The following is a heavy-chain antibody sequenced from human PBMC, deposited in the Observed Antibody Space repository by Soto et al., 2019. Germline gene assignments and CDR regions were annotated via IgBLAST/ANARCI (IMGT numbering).Heavy chain of an antibody. CDR2: IIPIFGTT. D-gene: IGHD5-18*01. J-gene: IGHJ6*02. CDR3: ARLHSHGTYGMDV. Sequence: QMHLVQSGAEVKKPGSSVKVSCKASGGSFTYTLSWVRQAPGQGLEWMGGIIPIFGTTNYAQKFQDRVTITADESTKTAYMELKTVRSQDTAVYYCARLHSHGTYGMDVWGQGTKVTVSS. CDR1: GGSFTYT. V-gene: IGHV1-69*01.